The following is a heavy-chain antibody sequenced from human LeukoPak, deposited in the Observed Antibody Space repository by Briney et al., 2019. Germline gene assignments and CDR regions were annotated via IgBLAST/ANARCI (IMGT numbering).Heavy chain of an antibody. V-gene: IGHV4-38-2*02. CDR3: ARDYSEWLLWDY. D-gene: IGHD3-3*01. Sequence: SETLSLTCTVSGYSISSGYYWGWIRQPPGKGLEWIGSIYHSGSTYYNPSLKSRVTISVDTSKNQFSLKLSSVTAADTAVYYCARDYSEWLLWDYWGQGTLVTVSS. J-gene: IGHJ4*02. CDR2: IYHSGST. CDR1: GYSISSGYY.